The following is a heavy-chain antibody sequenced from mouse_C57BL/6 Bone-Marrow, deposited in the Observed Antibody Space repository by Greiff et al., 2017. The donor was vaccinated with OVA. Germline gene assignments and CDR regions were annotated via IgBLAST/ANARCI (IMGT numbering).Heavy chain of an antibody. V-gene: IGHV1-82*01. D-gene: IGHD2-12*01. CDR3: ARQNYCYDGAWFAY. CDR2: IYPGDGDT. J-gene: IGHJ3*01. Sequence: QVQLQQSGPELVKPGASVKISCKASGYAFSSSWMNWVKQRPGKGLEWIGRIYPGDGDTNYNGKFKGKATLTADKSSSTAYMQLSSLTSEDSAVYFCARQNYCYDGAWFAYWGQGTLVTVSA. CDR1: GYAFSSSW.